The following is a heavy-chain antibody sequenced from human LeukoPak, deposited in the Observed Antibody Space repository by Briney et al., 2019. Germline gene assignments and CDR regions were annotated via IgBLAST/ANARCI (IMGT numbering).Heavy chain of an antibody. J-gene: IGHJ4*02. CDR3: ARAARYCSGGSCYSDILDY. Sequence: PGRSLRLSCAASGFTFSSYGMHGVRQAPGKGLEWVAVIWYDGSNKYYADSVKGRFTISRDNSKNTLYLQMNSLRAEDTAVYYCARAARYCSGGSCYSDILDYWGQGTLVTVSS. V-gene: IGHV3-33*01. CDR2: IWYDGSNK. D-gene: IGHD2-15*01. CDR1: GFTFSSYG.